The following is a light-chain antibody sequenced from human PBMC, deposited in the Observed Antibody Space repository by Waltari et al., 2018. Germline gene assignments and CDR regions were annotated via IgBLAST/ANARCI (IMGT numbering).Light chain of an antibody. CDR1: QSVLYSSKNKNY. CDR2: WAY. Sequence: IVFTQPPDSLAVSLGERATFNCTSSQSVLYSSKNKNYLAWYQQKPGQPLKLLIYWAYTRESGVPDRFSGSGSGTDFTLTISSLQAEDVAVYYCQQHYTAPIPFGQGTRLDIK. V-gene: IGKV4-1*01. CDR3: QQHYTAPIP. J-gene: IGKJ5*01.